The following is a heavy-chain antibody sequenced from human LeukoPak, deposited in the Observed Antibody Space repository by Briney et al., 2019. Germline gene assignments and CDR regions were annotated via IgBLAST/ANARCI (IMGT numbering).Heavy chain of an antibody. CDR2: ISSSGSII. CDR1: GFTFSSYE. V-gene: IGHV3-48*03. Sequence: GGSLRLSCAASGFTFSSYEMNWVRQAPGKGLEWVSYISSSGSIIYYADSVKGRFTISRDSAKNSLYLQMNSLRAEDTAVYYCARGTYYYDSSGYYDAFDIWGQGTMVTVSS. D-gene: IGHD3-22*01. CDR3: ARGTYYYDSSGYYDAFDI. J-gene: IGHJ3*02.